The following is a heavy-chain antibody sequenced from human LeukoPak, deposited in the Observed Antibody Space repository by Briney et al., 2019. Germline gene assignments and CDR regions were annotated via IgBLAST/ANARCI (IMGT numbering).Heavy chain of an antibody. Sequence: SETLSLTCTVSGGSISSSIYFWGWIRQPPGKGLEWIGSIYYSGSTYYNPSLKSRVTISVDTSKNQFSLKLSSVTAADTAVYYCARHEMATINQWSQGTLVTVSS. D-gene: IGHD5-24*01. CDR1: GGSISSSIYF. CDR2: IYYSGST. V-gene: IGHV4-39*01. CDR3: ARHEMATINQ. J-gene: IGHJ4*02.